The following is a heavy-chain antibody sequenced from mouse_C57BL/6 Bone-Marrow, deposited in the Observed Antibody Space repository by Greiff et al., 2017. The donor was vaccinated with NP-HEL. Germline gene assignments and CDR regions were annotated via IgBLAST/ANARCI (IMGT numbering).Heavy chain of an antibody. D-gene: IGHD3-3*01. CDR2: IDPETGGT. CDR3: TRTGWALYYYAMDY. V-gene: IGHV1-15*01. CDR1: GYTFTDYE. J-gene: IGHJ4*01. Sequence: QVQLQQSGAELVRPGASVTLSCKASGYTFTDYEMHWVKQTPVHGLEWIGAIDPETGGTAYNQKFKGKATLTADKSSSTAYMELRSLTSEDSAVYYCTRTGWALYYYAMDYWGQGTSVTVSS.